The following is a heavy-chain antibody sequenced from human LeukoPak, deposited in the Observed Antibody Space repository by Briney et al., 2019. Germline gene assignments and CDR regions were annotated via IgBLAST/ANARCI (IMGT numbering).Heavy chain of an antibody. J-gene: IGHJ4*02. CDR2: IYYSGST. Sequence: SETLSLTCTVSGFSISSGGYDWSWLRQRPGKGLEWIGYIYYSGSTYYNPSLKSRVTISVDTSKNQFSLKLSSVTAADTAVYYCATNHNYGDLPYWGQGTLVTVSS. V-gene: IGHV4-31*02. CDR3: ATNHNYGDLPY. D-gene: IGHD4-17*01. CDR1: GFSISSGGYD.